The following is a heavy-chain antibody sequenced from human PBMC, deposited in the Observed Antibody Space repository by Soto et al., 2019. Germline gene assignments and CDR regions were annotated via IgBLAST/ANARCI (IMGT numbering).Heavy chain of an antibody. CDR3: ATSYGSGYRAFDY. CDR1: GDTFSFYS. D-gene: IGHD3-10*01. V-gene: IGHV1-69*02. Sequence: QVQLVQSGAEVKRPGSSVKVSCKASGDTFSFYSINWVRQAPGLGLEWMGRVTPILSLSNYAQRFQGRVTXTXDXXTSTAYMVLSSLTSEDTAIFYCATSYGSGYRAFDYWGQGAQVIVSS. CDR2: VTPILSLS. J-gene: IGHJ4*02.